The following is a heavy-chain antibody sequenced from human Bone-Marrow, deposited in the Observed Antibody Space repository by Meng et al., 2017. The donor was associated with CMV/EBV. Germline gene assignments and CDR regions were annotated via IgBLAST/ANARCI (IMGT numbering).Heavy chain of an antibody. J-gene: IGHJ4*01. V-gene: IGHV1-8*01. D-gene: IGHD6-13*01. CDR2: MNPNFGTT. Sequence: ASVKVSWKASGYTFTSYEINWVRQATGQGLEWMGWMNPNFGTTGFAQKFQGRVTMTRSTSIATAYMELSSLTYDDTAVYYCARGRTAAAGRGFFEYWGHGALVTVSS. CDR3: ARGRTAAAGRGFFEY. CDR1: GYTFTSYE.